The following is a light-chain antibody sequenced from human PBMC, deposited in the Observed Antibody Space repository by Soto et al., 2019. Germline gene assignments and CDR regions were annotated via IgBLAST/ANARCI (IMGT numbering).Light chain of an antibody. V-gene: IGLV2-11*01. J-gene: IGLJ1*01. CDR3: CTDVGTYKV. Sequence: QSALTQPRSVSGSPGQSVTISCTGPSGYIGDYVSWYQQHPGKAPKLMIYHVSQRPSGVPDRFSGSKSDNAASLTISGLQTDDEAEYYCCTDVGTYKVFATGTKVNV. CDR2: HVS. CDR1: SGYIGDY.